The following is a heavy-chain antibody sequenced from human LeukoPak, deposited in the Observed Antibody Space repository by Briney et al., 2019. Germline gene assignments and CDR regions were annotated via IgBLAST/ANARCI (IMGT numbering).Heavy chain of an antibody. CDR1: GYTFTSYA. Sequence: ASVKVSCEASGYTFTSYAMHWVRQAPGQRLEWMGWINAGNGNTKYSQKFQGRVTITRDTSASTAYMELSSLRSEDTAVYYCARERTLYCTNGVCYYYGMDVWGQGTTVTVSS. J-gene: IGHJ6*02. D-gene: IGHD2-8*01. CDR3: ARERTLYCTNGVCYYYGMDV. V-gene: IGHV1-3*01. CDR2: INAGNGNT.